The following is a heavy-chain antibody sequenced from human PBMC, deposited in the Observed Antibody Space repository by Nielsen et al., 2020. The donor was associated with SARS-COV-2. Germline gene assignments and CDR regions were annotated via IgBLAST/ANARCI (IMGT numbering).Heavy chain of an antibody. CDR3: ARESVTGTDAFDI. J-gene: IGHJ3*02. CDR1: GFTIRTYA. D-gene: IGHD6-19*01. CDR2: ISAST. Sequence: GKSLKISCVFSGFTIRTYAMSWVRQAPGNGLEWVSAISASTYYAVSVKGRFTISRDNSKNTLSLQMNSLRAEDTAVYYCARESVTGTDAFDIWGQGTVVTVSS. V-gene: IGHV3-23*01.